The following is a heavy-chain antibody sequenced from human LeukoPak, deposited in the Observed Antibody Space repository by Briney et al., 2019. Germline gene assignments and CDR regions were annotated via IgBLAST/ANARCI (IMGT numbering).Heavy chain of an antibody. CDR3: ARRKRSSSVDY. V-gene: IGHV4-39*01. CDR2: MYFSGRT. D-gene: IGHD3-10*01. Sequence: PSETLSLTCTVSGGSISSANYYWDWLRQPPGKGLEWIGTMYFSGRTHYNPSLKSRVTISVDTSKNQLSLKLSSVTAADTAVYYCARRKRSSSVDYWGQGTLVTVSS. J-gene: IGHJ4*02. CDR1: GGSISSANYY.